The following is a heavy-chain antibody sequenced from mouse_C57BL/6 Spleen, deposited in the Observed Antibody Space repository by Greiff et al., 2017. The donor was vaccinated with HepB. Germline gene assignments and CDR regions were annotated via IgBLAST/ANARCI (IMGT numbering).Heavy chain of an antibody. Sequence: VQLQQSGAELVRPGASVKLSCKASGYTFTDYYINWVKQRPGQGLEWIARIYPGSGNTYYNEKFKGKATLTAEKSSSTAYMQLSSLTSEDSAVYFCARNEYDAGDWYFDVWGTGTTVTVSS. CDR2: IYPGSGNT. V-gene: IGHV1-76*01. D-gene: IGHD2-4*01. J-gene: IGHJ1*03. CDR3: ARNEYDAGDWYFDV. CDR1: GYTFTDYY.